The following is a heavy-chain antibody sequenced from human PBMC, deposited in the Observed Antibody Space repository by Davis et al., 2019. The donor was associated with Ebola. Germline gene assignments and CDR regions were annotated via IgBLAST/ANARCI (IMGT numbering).Heavy chain of an antibody. J-gene: IGHJ4*02. V-gene: IGHV1-18*01. Sequence: ASVKVSCKAFGGTFSSYSISWVRQAPGQGLEWMGWINPHNGNTNYGQNVQGRVIMTSDTATTTAYLEVGSLRSDDTAVYYCARAQFPTTSDHWGQGTLVTVSS. CDR3: ARAQFPTTSDH. CDR2: INPHNGNT. D-gene: IGHD1-1*01. CDR1: GGTFSSYS.